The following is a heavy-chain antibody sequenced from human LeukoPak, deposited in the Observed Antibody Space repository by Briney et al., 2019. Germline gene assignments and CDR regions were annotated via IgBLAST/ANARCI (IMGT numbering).Heavy chain of an antibody. CDR1: GFTFSSYS. J-gene: IGHJ6*02. CDR3: ARAGIVATFYYYYGMDV. V-gene: IGHV3-21*01. CDR2: ISSSSSYI. Sequence: PGGSLRLSCAASGFTFSSYSMNWVRQAPGKGLEWVSSISSSSSYIYYADSVKGRFTISRDNAKNSLYLQMNSLRAEDTAVYYCARAGIVATFYYYYGMDVWGQGTTVTVSS. D-gene: IGHD5-12*01.